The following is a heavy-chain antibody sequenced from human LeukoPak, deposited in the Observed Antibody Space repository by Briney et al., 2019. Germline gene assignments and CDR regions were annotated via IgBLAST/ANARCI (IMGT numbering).Heavy chain of an antibody. CDR1: GYTLTELS. J-gene: IGHJ6*03. D-gene: IGHD3-10*01. CDR3: AIRGDYYQYYYLDV. V-gene: IGHV1-24*01. Sequence: GASVKVSCKVSGYTLTELSMHWVRQAPGKGLEWMGGFDPEDGETIYAQKFQGRVTMTEDTSTDTAYVELSSLRSEDTAVYYCAIRGDYYQYYYLDVWGKGTTVTVSS. CDR2: FDPEDGET.